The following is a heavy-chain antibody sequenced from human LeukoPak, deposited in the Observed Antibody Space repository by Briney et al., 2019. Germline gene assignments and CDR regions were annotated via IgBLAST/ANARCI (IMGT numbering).Heavy chain of an antibody. Sequence: PSGTLSLTCAVSGGSISSSYWWSWIRQPPGKGLEWIGEIYHSGSTNYNLSLKSRVTISVDTSKNQFSLNLSSVTAADTAVYYCARGLASGYPPIPFDYWGQGTLVTVSS. J-gene: IGHJ4*02. D-gene: IGHD3-3*01. CDR2: IYHSGST. CDR1: GGSISSSYW. CDR3: ARGLASGYPPIPFDY. V-gene: IGHV4-4*02.